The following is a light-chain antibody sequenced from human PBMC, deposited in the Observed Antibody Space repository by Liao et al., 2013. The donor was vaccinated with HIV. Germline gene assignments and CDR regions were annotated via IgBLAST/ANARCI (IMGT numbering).Light chain of an antibody. CDR3: QAGDSGTSYV. CDR1: HLGDKD. Sequence: SYELTQPPSVSVSPGQTASITCSGDHLGDKDACWYQQKPGQSPVLVIYEDDKRPSGIPERFSGSNSGTTATLAISGAQALDEADYYCQAGDSGTSYVFGTGTKVTVL. CDR2: EDD. J-gene: IGLJ1*01. V-gene: IGLV3-1*01.